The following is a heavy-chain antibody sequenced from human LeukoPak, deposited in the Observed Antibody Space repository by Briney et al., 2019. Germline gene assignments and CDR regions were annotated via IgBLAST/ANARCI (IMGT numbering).Heavy chain of an antibody. V-gene: IGHV1-18*01. D-gene: IGHD3-9*01. Sequence: ASVKVSCKASGYTFTSYGISWVRQAPGQGLEWMGWISAYNGNTNYAQKLQGRVTMTTDTSTSTAYMELRRLRSDDTAVYYCARHYDILTGYYDWFDPWGQGTLVTVSS. CDR3: ARHYDILTGYYDWFDP. J-gene: IGHJ5*02. CDR2: ISAYNGNT. CDR1: GYTFTSYG.